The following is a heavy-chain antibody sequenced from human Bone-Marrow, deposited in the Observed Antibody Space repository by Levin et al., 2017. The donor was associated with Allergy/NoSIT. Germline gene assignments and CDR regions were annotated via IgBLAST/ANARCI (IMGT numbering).Heavy chain of an antibody. CDR3: ARGQYGDYGPGLFY. D-gene: IGHD4-17*01. Sequence: KTSETLSLTCAVYGASFSGYYWSWIRQPPGKGLEWIGEVNQGGSTNYNPSLKSRVTISVDTSKNQFSLRLSSVTAADTAVYYCARGQYGDYGPGLFYWGQGTLVTVSS. V-gene: IGHV4-34*01. CDR1: GASFSGYY. J-gene: IGHJ4*02. CDR2: VNQGGST.